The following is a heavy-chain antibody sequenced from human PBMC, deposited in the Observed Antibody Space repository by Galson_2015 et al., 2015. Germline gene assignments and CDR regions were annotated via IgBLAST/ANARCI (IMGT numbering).Heavy chain of an antibody. CDR2: IIPIFGTR. CDR3: ARELTSTGYTNYNLHYYGMDV. V-gene: IGHV1-69*13. CDR1: GGTFSTYG. J-gene: IGHJ6*02. D-gene: IGHD4-11*01. Sequence: SVKVSCKASGGTFSTYGFSWVRQAPGQGLEWVGGIIPIFGTRNYAQKFQGRVTITADEVTNTAYMELSGLRSEDTAVYYCARELTSTGYTNYNLHYYGMDVWGQGTTVTVSS.